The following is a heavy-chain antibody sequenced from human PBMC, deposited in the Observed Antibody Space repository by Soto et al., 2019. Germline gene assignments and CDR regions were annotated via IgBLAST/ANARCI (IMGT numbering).Heavy chain of an antibody. CDR3: ARDNGMAGSFDP. D-gene: IGHD2-8*01. V-gene: IGHV3-48*02. Sequence: QPGGSLRLSCAASGFTFSTYSMNWVRQAPGKGPEWVAYITGNSGTKYYADSVKGRFTISRDNAKNSLHLQMNSLRDEDTAVYYCARDNGMAGSFDPWGQGTLVTVSS. J-gene: IGHJ5*02. CDR1: GFTFSTYS. CDR2: ITGNSGTK.